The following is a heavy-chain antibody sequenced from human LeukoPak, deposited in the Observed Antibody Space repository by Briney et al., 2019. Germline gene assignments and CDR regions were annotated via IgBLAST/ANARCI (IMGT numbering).Heavy chain of an antibody. V-gene: IGHV4-39*01. J-gene: IGHJ4*02. CDR3: ARILNYYGSGSYYNGGDY. CDR2: IYYSGST. Sequence: SETLSLTCTVSGGSISSSSYYWGWIRQPPGKGLEWIGSIYYSGSTYYNPSLKSRVTISVDTSKNQFSLELSSVTAADTAVYYCARILNYYGSGSYYNGGDYWGQGTLVTVSS. D-gene: IGHD3-10*01. CDR1: GGSISSSSYY.